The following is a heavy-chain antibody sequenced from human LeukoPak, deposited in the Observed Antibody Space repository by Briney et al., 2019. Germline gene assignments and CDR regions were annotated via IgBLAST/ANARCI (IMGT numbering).Heavy chain of an antibody. CDR1: GYPFTKHW. Sequence: GESLKISCQGSGYPFTKHWIGWVRPMPGKGLEWMGIIYPGDSDTRYSPSFQGQVTISADKSISTAYLQWSSLKASDTAMYYCARHTSPYSSGWYGRAKDYWGQGTLVTVSS. V-gene: IGHV5-51*01. CDR3: ARHTSPYSSGWYGRAKDY. CDR2: IYPGDSDT. J-gene: IGHJ4*02. D-gene: IGHD6-19*01.